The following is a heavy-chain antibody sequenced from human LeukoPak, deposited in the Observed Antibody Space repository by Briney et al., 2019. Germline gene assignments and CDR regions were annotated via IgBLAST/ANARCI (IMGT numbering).Heavy chain of an antibody. Sequence: GGFLRLSCAASGFTFSSYSMNWVRQAPGKGLEWVAVISYDGSNKYYADSVKGRFTISRDNSKNTLYLQMNSLRAEDTAVYYCASGEVIAGSFDYWGQGTLVTVSS. CDR1: GFTFSSYS. CDR3: ASGEVIAGSFDY. V-gene: IGHV3-30*03. D-gene: IGHD2-21*01. J-gene: IGHJ4*02. CDR2: ISYDGSNK.